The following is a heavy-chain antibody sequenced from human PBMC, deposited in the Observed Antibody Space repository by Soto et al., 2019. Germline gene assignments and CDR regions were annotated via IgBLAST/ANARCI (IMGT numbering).Heavy chain of an antibody. CDR2: ITNDGKNK. J-gene: IGHJ4*02. CDR3: AKDKGAFGGVLVFAFDS. D-gene: IGHD3-16*02. CDR1: GFPFNTFG. V-gene: IGHV3-30*18. Sequence: QVQLVESGGGVVQPGTSLRLSCAAFGFPFNTFGIPWVGRAPAKGLEWVVVITNDGKNKNYADSVKGRFTISRDNSRDTLYLQMNSLTAEDTAMYYCAKDKGAFGGVLVFAFDSWGQGSLVTVSS.